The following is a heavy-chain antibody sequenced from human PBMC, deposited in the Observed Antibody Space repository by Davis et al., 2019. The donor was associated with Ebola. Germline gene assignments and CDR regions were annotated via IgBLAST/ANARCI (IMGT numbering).Heavy chain of an antibody. CDR1: GFTVSSNY. V-gene: IGHV4-31*02. D-gene: IGHD3-22*01. J-gene: IGHJ6*03. Sequence: LRLSCAASGFTVSSNYMSWIRQHPGKGLEWIGYIYYSGSTYYKPSLKSRVTISLDTSKNQFSLNLYSVTAADTAVYYCARDLRYDSSGYDYYFYMDVWGKGTTVTVSS. CDR2: IYYSGST. CDR3: ARDLRYDSSGYDYYFYMDV.